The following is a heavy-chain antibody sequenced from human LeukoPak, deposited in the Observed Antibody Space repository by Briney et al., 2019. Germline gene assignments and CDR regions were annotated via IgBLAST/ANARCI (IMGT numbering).Heavy chain of an antibody. J-gene: IGHJ4*02. CDR3: ARESGNSWADY. CDR1: GGSFSGYY. D-gene: IGHD6-13*01. V-gene: IGHV4-59*01. Sequence: SETLSLTCAVYGGSFSGYYWSWIRQPPGKGLEWIGYIYYSGYTNYNPSLKSRVTISVDTSKNQFSLKLSSVTAADTAVYYCARESGNSWADYWGQGTLVTVSS. CDR2: IYYSGYT.